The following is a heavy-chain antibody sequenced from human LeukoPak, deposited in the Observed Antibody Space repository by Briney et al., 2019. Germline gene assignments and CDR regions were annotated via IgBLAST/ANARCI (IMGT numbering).Heavy chain of an antibody. CDR1: GGSISSGDYY. D-gene: IGHD3-10*01. Sequence: PSQTLSLTCTVSGGSISSGDYYWSWIRQSPGKGLEWIGYIYYSGSPYYNPSLKSRVTISIDTSKNQFSLNLSSVTAADTAVYYCARAMVRGIPFDYWGQGTLVSVSS. CDR3: ARAMVRGIPFDY. CDR2: IYYSGSP. V-gene: IGHV4-30-4*01. J-gene: IGHJ4*02.